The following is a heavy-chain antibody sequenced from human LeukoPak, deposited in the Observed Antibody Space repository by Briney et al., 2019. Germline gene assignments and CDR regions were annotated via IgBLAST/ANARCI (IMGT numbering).Heavy chain of an antibody. CDR2: INHSGST. CDR1: GGSISSSNYY. J-gene: IGHJ6*03. D-gene: IGHD3-10*01. CDR3: ARLKSYGSGSYRYYYYYMDV. Sequence: SETLSLTCTVSGGSISSSNYYWSWIRQPPGKGLEWIGEINHSGSTNYNPSLKSRVTISVDTSKNQSSLKLSSVTAADTAVYYCARLKSYGSGSYRYYYYYMDVWGKGTTVTVSS. V-gene: IGHV4-39*07.